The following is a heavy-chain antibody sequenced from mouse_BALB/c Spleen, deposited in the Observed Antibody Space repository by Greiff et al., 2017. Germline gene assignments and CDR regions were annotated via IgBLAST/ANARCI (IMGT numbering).Heavy chain of an antibody. J-gene: IGHJ3*01. CDR2: IDPENGNT. CDR1: GFNIKDYY. Sequence: DVKLQESGAELVRPGALVKLSCKASGFNIKDYYMHWVKQRPEQGLEWIGWIDPENGNTIYDPKFQGKASITADTSSNTAYLQLSSLTSEDTAVYYCARGTTVGGFAYWGQGTLVTVSA. CDR3: ARGTTVGGFAY. D-gene: IGHD1-1*01. V-gene: IGHV14-1*02.